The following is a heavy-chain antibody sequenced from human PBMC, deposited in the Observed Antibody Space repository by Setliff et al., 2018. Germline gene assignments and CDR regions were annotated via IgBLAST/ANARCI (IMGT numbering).Heavy chain of an antibody. D-gene: IGHD1-1*01. CDR2: ISGGGTNM. CDR1: GFVFSNFA. Sequence: PGGSLRLSCAASGFVFSNFAMNWVRQAPGKGLEWVSTISGGGTNMDYAGSVKGRFTISRDNSNSEVFLQMDSLRAEDTAVYYCARDQARWLVAAGTFDYWGLGALVTVSS. CDR3: ARDQARWLVAAGTFDY. V-gene: IGHV3-23*01. J-gene: IGHJ4*02.